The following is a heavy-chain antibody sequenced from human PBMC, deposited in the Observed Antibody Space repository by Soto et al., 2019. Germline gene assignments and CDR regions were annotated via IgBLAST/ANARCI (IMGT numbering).Heavy chain of an antibody. CDR2: INHSGST. CDR3: ARDHRDYGDYAGGDAFDI. V-gene: IGHV4-34*01. J-gene: IGHJ3*02. D-gene: IGHD4-17*01. CDR1: GGSFSGYY. Sequence: PSETLSLTCAVYGGSFSGYYWSWICQPPGKGLEWIGEINHSGSTNYNPSLKSRVTISVDTSKNQFSLKLSSVTAADTAVYYCARDHRDYGDYAGGDAFDIWGQGTMVTVSS.